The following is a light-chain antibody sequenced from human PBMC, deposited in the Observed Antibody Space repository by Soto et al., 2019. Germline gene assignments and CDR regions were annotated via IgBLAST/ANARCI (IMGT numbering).Light chain of an antibody. CDR1: QRIPNSY. CDR3: QQYGGSPWT. V-gene: IGKV3-20*01. Sequence: EIVLTQSPGTLSLSPGERATLSCGAGQRIPNSYVAWYQQRPGKAPRLLLYGAYNMASGIPYRFSGSGSGTDFTLTISRLEPEDFAMYYCQQYGGSPWTFGQGTKVDIK. CDR2: GAY. J-gene: IGKJ1*01.